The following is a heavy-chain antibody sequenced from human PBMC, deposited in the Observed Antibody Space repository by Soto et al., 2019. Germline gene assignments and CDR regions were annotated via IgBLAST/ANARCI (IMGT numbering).Heavy chain of an antibody. CDR3: ARGHYDFWSGYFATIDY. Sequence: SDTLSLTCTVSGGSISSYYWSWIRQPPGKGLEWIGYMHNSGSTKYNPSLKSRVTISADTSKNQFSLKLSSVTAADSAVYYCARGHYDFWSGYFATIDYWGQGTLVTVSS. V-gene: IGHV4-59*08. CDR2: MHNSGST. J-gene: IGHJ4*02. D-gene: IGHD3-3*01. CDR1: GGSISSYY.